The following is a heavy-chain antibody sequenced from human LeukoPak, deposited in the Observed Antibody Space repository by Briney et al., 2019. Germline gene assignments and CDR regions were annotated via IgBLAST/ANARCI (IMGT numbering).Heavy chain of an antibody. Sequence: PGGSLRLSCAASGFTFSSYVLSWVRQAPGKGPEWVSTISSSGDSTYYADSVKGRFTISRDNSKNTLYLHMNSLRAEDTAVYYCTRRSGTYYHGFDYWGQGTLVTVSS. D-gene: IGHD3-10*01. CDR2: ISSSGDST. CDR3: TRRSGTYYHGFDY. V-gene: IGHV3-23*01. CDR1: GFTFSSYV. J-gene: IGHJ4*02.